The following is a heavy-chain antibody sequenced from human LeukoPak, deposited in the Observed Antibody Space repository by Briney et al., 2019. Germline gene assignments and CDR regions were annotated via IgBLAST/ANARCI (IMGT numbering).Heavy chain of an antibody. Sequence: ASVKVSCKASGYTFTSYYMHWVRQAPGQGLEWMGIINPSGGSTSYAQKFQGRVTMTRDMSTSTVYMELSSLRSEDTAVYYCARDREGTYSSSWYYFDYWGQGTLVTVSS. CDR3: ARDREGTYSSSWYYFDY. J-gene: IGHJ4*02. CDR1: GYTFTSYY. CDR2: INPSGGST. D-gene: IGHD6-13*01. V-gene: IGHV1-46*01.